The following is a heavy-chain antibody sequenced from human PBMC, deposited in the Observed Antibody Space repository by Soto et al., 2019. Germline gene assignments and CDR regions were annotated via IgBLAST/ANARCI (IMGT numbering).Heavy chain of an antibody. V-gene: IGHV3-21*01. Sequence: WGSRRLSCSCAGCTCVIDTMHWVRQAPGKGLEWVSSIDSSSNYIYYADSTKVRFTISRDNAKHSLYLQMHRLRAEDTAVYYCPSCHLVHSNYYYGTAVRGQRPTATVPS. CDR3: PSCHLVHSNYYYGTAV. CDR1: GCTCVIDT. CDR2: IDSSSNYI. D-gene: IGHD2-8*02. J-gene: IGHJ6*02.